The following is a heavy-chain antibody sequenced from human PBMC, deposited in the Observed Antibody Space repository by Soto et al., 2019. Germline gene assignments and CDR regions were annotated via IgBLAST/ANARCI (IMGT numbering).Heavy chain of an antibody. CDR3: AREGVSSSWYNYYGMDV. D-gene: IGHD6-13*01. Sequence: QVQLQESGPGLVKPSETLSLTCTVSGGSISSYYWSWIRQPPGKGLEWIGYIYYSGSTNYNPSLKRRVTISGDXSXHXXSLKLSSGTAADTAVYYCAREGVSSSWYNYYGMDVWGQGTTVTVSS. V-gene: IGHV4-59*01. J-gene: IGHJ6*02. CDR2: IYYSGST. CDR1: GGSISSYY.